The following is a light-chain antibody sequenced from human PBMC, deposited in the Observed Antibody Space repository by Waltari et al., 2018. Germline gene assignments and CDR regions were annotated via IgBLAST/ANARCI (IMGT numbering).Light chain of an antibody. J-gene: IGLJ2*01. CDR1: SSNIGAGFD. CDR2: INN. V-gene: IGLV1-40*01. Sequence: QSVLTQPPSVSGAPGQRVTISCTGNSSNIGAGFDVHWYQQLPGTAPKLLIYINNNRPSGVPDRFSGSKSVASASLAITGLQAEDEADYYCQSYDNSLSGVFGGGTKVTVL. CDR3: QSYDNSLSGV.